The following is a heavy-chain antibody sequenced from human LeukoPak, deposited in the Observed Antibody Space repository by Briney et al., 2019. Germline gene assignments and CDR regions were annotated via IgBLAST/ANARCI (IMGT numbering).Heavy chain of an antibody. CDR1: GFTFTSYD. Sequence: ASVTVSCTASGFTFTSYDINWVRQASGQGLEWMGWMNPNNGNTGYAQKFQGRVTMTRDTSISTAYMELRGLRSEDTAVYYCVRDGEGVAISVNYWFDPWGQGTLVTVSS. CDR2: MNPNNGNT. V-gene: IGHV1-8*01. J-gene: IGHJ5*02. D-gene: IGHD3-10*01. CDR3: VRDGEGVAISVNYWFDP.